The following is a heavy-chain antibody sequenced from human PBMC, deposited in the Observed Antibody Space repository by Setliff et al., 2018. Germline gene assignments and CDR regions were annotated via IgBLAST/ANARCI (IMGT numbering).Heavy chain of an antibody. CDR2: FDPEDGET. CDR1: GYTLTELS. D-gene: IGHD1-26*01. Sequence: ASVKVSCKVSGYTLTELSMHWVRQAPGKGLEWMGGFDPEDGETIYAQKFQGRVTMTEDTSTDTAYMELSSLRSEDPAVYYCATNLNRWSLPPDAFDIWGQGTMVTVSS. CDR3: ATNLNRWSLPPDAFDI. J-gene: IGHJ3*02. V-gene: IGHV1-24*01.